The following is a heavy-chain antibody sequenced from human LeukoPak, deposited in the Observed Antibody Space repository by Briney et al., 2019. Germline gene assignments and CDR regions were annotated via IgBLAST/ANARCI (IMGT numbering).Heavy chain of an antibody. CDR3: ARGERLGPDI. V-gene: IGHV4-30-2*01. CDR1: GGSISSGGYY. Sequence: TLSLTCTVSGGSISSGGYYWSWIRQPPGKGLEWIGYIYHSGSTYYNPSLKSRVTISVDRSKNQFSLKLSSVTAADTAVYYCARGERLGPDIWGQGTMVTVSS. CDR2: IYHSGST. J-gene: IGHJ3*02. D-gene: IGHD3-16*01.